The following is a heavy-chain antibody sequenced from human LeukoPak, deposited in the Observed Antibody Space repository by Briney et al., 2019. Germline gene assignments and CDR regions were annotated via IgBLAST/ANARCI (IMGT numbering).Heavy chain of an antibody. D-gene: IGHD3-10*01. CDR2: ISYDGSNK. Sequence: GGSLRLSCAASGFTFSSYAMHWVRQAPGKGLEWVAVISYDGSNKYYADSVKGRFTISRDNSKNTLYLQMNSLRAEDTAVYYCARDPGVRGRFDPWGQGTLVTVSS. V-gene: IGHV3-30-3*01. CDR3: ARDPGVRGRFDP. CDR1: GFTFSSYA. J-gene: IGHJ5*02.